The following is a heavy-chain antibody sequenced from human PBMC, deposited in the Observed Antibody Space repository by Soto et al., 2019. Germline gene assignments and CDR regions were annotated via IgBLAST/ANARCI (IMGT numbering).Heavy chain of an antibody. CDR2: INAGNGNT. CDR1: GYTFTSYA. D-gene: IGHD6-13*01. Sequence: QVQLVQSGAEVKKPGASVKVSCKASGYTFTSYAMHWVRQAPGQRLEWMGWINAGNGNTKYSQKFQGRVTITRDTSASTAYMELSSLRSEDTAVYYCALNQPSLTYSCSRRYYYYGMDVWGQGTTVTVSS. J-gene: IGHJ6*02. V-gene: IGHV1-3*01. CDR3: ALNQPSLTYSCSRRYYYYGMDV.